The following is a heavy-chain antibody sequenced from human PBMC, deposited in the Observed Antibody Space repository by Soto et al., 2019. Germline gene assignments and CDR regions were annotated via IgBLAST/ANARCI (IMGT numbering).Heavy chain of an antibody. CDR2: ITSNGDTT. Sequence: GGSLRLSCSASGFIFSNYAVHWVRQAPGKGLEYVSAITSNGDTTYYADSVRGRFTISRDNSKSTLYLQMSSLRAEDAAVYYCVKGNSGSYDYWGQGTLVTVSS. D-gene: IGHD1-26*01. V-gene: IGHV3-64D*06. J-gene: IGHJ4*02. CDR3: VKGNSGSYDY. CDR1: GFIFSNYA.